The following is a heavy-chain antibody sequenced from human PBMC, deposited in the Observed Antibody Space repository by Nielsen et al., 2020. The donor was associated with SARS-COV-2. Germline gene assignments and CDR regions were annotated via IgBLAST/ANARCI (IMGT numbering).Heavy chain of an antibody. D-gene: IGHD2-15*01. CDR1: GFTFSNYG. CDR2: ISYDGSNK. J-gene: IGHJ4*02. Sequence: GESLKISCAASGFTFSNYGMHWVRQAPGKGLEWVAVISYDGSNKYYADSVKGRFTISRDNSKNTLYLQMNSLRAEDTALYYCAKDTGFCSGGSCYSEGIGYWGQGTLVTVSS. V-gene: IGHV3-30*18. CDR3: AKDTGFCSGGSCYSEGIGY.